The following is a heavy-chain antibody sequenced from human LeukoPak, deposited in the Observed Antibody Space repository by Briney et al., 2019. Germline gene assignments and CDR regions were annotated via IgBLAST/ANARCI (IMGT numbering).Heavy chain of an antibody. J-gene: IGHJ4*02. Sequence: PSETLSLTCAVYGGSFSDYYWSWIRQPPGKGLEWIGEINHSGSTNYNPSLKSRVTISVDTSKNQFSLKLSSVTAADTAVYYCARAVVYGSGPFDYWDQGTLVTVSS. D-gene: IGHD3-10*01. CDR1: GGSFSDYY. V-gene: IGHV4-34*01. CDR2: INHSGST. CDR3: ARAVVYGSGPFDY.